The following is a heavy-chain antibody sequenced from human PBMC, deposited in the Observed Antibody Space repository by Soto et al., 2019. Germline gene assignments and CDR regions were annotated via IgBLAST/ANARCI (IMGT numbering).Heavy chain of an antibody. J-gene: IGHJ4*02. CDR3: ARSITSSSGWVFDY. CDR2: INPNSGGT. Sequence: GXSVKVSCKASVYTFTCYYMHWVRQAPGQGLEWMGWINPNSGGTNYAQKFQGWVTMTRDTPISTAYMELSRLRSDDTAVYYCARSITSSSGWVFDYWGQGTLVTVSS. V-gene: IGHV1-2*04. D-gene: IGHD6-19*01. CDR1: VYTFTCYY.